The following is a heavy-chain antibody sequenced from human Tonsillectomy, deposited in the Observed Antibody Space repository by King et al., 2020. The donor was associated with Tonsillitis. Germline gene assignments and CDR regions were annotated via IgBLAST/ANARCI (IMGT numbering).Heavy chain of an antibody. J-gene: IGHJ3*01. V-gene: IGHV4-59*01. CDR2: MYFSGSA. CDR1: GASISGYY. D-gene: IGHD3-22*01. CDR3: AKAGYYDSSGFYYFVFDF. Sequence: VPLQESGPGLVKPSETLSLTCTVSGASISGYYWSWLRQPPGKGLEWIGYMYFSGSASSNPSLKSRVTNSADTSKNQFSLKLTSVTAADTAVYYCAKAGYYDSSGFYYFVFDFWGQGTMVAVSS.